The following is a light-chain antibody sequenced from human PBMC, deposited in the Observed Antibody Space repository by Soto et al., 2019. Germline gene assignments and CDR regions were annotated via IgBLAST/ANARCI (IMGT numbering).Light chain of an antibody. Sequence: EIVMTQSPATLSVSPGERATLSCRASQSVGSNLDWYQQKPGQAPRLLIFGAWNRATDIPARFSGSGSGTEFTLTISSLQSEDYAVYYCQQYNDWRTFGQGTKLEIK. J-gene: IGKJ2*01. CDR1: QSVGSN. CDR3: QQYNDWRT. V-gene: IGKV3-15*01. CDR2: GAW.